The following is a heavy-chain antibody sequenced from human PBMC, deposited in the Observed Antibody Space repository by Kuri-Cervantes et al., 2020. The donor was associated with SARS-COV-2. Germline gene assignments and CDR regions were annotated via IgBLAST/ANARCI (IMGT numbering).Heavy chain of an antibody. J-gene: IGHJ6*03. V-gene: IGHV3-73*01. Sequence: LSLTCAASGFTFSGSTMHWVRQASGKGLEWVGRIRSKANSYATAYAASVKGRFTISRDDSKNTAYLQMNSLKTEDTAVYYCTRGTSQTYYYYYMDVWGKGTTVTVSS. CDR2: IRSKANSYAT. CDR3: TRGTSQTYYYYYMDV. CDR1: GFTFSGST. D-gene: IGHD2-2*01.